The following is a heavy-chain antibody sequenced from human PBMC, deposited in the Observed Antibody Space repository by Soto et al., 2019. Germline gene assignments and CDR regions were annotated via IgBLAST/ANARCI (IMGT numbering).Heavy chain of an antibody. D-gene: IGHD5-18*01. V-gene: IGHV4-34*01. CDR1: GGSFSGYY. CDR3: ARVGRGYSYGPVYHYYGMDV. Sequence: QVQLQQWGAGLLKPSETLSLTCAVYGGSFSGYYWNWIRQPPGKGLEWIGEINHSGSTNYNPSLKSLVSISVEPSKTQFSLKLSSVTAADTAVYYCARVGRGYSYGPVYHYYGMDVWGQGTTVTVSS. CDR2: INHSGST. J-gene: IGHJ6*02.